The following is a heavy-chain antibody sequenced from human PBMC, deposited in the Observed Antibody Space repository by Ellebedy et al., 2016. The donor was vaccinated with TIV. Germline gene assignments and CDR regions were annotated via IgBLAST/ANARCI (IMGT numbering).Heavy chain of an antibody. CDR1: GFTFDDYA. V-gene: IGHV3-21*01. CDR3: ARRLVNYASDI. J-gene: IGHJ3*02. CDR2: ISGSATDI. D-gene: IGHD1-1*01. Sequence: GESLKISXAASGFTFDDYAMHWVRQAPGEGPEWVSAISGSATDIYYADSVKGRFTVSRDNAKKSLYLQMSSLRAEDTAVYYCARRLVNYASDIWGQGTMVTVSS.